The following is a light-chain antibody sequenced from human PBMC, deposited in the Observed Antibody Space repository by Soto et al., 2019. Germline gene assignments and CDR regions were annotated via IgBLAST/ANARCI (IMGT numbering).Light chain of an antibody. CDR2: DAS. V-gene: IGKV1-5*01. J-gene: IGKJ1*01. CDR3: QQYNNYPRT. CDR1: ESISGW. Sequence: DIEMTQSPSTLSASIGDGVTIPCRASESISGWLAWYQQQPGKAPKLLSYDASNLESGVPSRFRGSGSGTEFTLAISSLTPDDFETYYCQQYNNYPRTFGQGTKVDIK.